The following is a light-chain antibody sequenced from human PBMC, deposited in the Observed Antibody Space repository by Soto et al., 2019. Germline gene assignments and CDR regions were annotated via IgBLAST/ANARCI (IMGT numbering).Light chain of an antibody. CDR2: KAS. CDR1: QSISSW. CDR3: QQYSTYSWT. Sequence: DIQMTQSPSTLSASVGDRVTITCRASQSISSWLAWYPQKPGKAPKLLIYKASNLESGVPSRFSGSGSGTEFTLTISSLQPDDFATYYCQQYSTYSWTFGKGTQVEIK. V-gene: IGKV1-5*03. J-gene: IGKJ1*01.